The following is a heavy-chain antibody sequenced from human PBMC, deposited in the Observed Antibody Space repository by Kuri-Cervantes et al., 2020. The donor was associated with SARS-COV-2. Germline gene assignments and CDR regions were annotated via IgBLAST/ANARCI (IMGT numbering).Heavy chain of an antibody. V-gene: IGHV4-4*07. CDR2: IYTSGST. CDR3: ARDHALPHIAAAGTDPWDAFDI. Sequence: ESLKISCTVSGGSISSYYWSWIRQPAGKGLEWIGRIYTSGSTNYNPSLKSRVTISVDTSKNQFSLKLRSVTAAETAVYYCARDHALPHIAAAGTDPWDAFDIWGQGTMVTVSS. CDR1: GGSISSYY. J-gene: IGHJ3*02. D-gene: IGHD6-13*01.